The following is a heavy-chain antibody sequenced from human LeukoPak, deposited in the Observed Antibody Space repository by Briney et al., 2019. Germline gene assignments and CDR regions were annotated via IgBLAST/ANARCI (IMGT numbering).Heavy chain of an antibody. V-gene: IGHV1-18*04. CDR3: ARTYYYGSGSPEKGFDY. Sequence: GASVKVSCKASGYTFTSYGISWVRQAPGQGLEWMGWISAYNGNTNYAQKLQGRVTMTTDTSTSTAYMELRSLRSDDTAVYYCARTYYYGSGSPEKGFDYWGQGTLVTVSS. D-gene: IGHD3-10*01. CDR1: GYTFTSYG. CDR2: ISAYNGNT. J-gene: IGHJ4*02.